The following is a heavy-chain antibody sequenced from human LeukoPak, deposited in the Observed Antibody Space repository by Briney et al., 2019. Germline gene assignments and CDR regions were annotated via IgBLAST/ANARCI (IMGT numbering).Heavy chain of an antibody. CDR3: ARERPGDLGGEALFGGAPFDF. D-gene: IGHD3-16*01. J-gene: IGHJ4*02. V-gene: IGHV3-21*01. CDR1: GFTFSSYS. CDR2: ISGSSNYI. Sequence: GGSLRLSCAASGFTFSSYSMNWVRQAPGKGLQWVSSISGSSNYIYYADSVKGRFTISRDDAENSVYLQMSSLRADDTAVYYCARERPGDLGGEALFGGAPFDFWGQGILVTVSA.